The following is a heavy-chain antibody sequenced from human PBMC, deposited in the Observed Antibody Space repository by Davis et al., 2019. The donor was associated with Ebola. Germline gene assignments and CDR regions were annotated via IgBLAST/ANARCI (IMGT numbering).Heavy chain of an antibody. Sequence: PGGSLRLSCAASGFTFDDYGMSWVRQAPGKGLEWVSGINWNGGSTGYADSVKGRFTISRDNAKNSLYLQMNSLRAEDTALYHCARAVYSNYLLPNWLDPWGQGTLVTVSS. J-gene: IGHJ5*02. CDR3: ARAVYSNYLLPNWLDP. V-gene: IGHV3-20*01. D-gene: IGHD4-11*01. CDR2: INWNGGST. CDR1: GFTFDDYG.